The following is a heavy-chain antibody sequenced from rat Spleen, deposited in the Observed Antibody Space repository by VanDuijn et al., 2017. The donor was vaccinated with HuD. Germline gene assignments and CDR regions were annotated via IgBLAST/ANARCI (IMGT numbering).Heavy chain of an antibody. Sequence: EVQLVESGGGLVQPGRSMKLSCAASGFTFSAWPMAWVRQTPTKGLEWVATIRPSGGNTYYRDSVRGRFSISRDNAKSTLFLQMNSLRSEDTATYYCARQYAGYNSYYFDYWGQGVMVTVSS. CDR1: GFTFSAWP. CDR3: ARQYAGYNSYYFDY. V-gene: IGHV5-46*01. J-gene: IGHJ2*01. D-gene: IGHD1-9*01. CDR2: IRPSGGNT.